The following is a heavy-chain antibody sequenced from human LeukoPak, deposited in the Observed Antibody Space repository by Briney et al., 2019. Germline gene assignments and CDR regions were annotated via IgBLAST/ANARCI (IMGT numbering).Heavy chain of an antibody. D-gene: IGHD3-10*01. CDR3: AKSLVARGVMDEGYYFDY. Sequence: PGRSLRLSCAASGFTFDDYAMHWVRQAPGKGLEWVSGISWNSGSIGYADSVKGRFTISRDNAKNSLYLQMNSLRAEDTALYYCAKSLVARGVMDEGYYFDYWGQGTLVTVSS. CDR1: GFTFDDYA. CDR2: ISWNSGSI. J-gene: IGHJ4*02. V-gene: IGHV3-9*01.